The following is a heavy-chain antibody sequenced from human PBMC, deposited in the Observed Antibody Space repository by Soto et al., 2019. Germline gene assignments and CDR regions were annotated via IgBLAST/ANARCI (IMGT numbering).Heavy chain of an antibody. CDR2: INPNSGGT. CDR1: GYTFTGYY. V-gene: IGHV1-2*04. D-gene: IGHD3-10*01. CDR3: ARDREEVWFGHNCYGMDV. J-gene: IGHJ6*02. Sequence: ASVKVSCKASGYTFTGYYMHWVRQARGQGLEWMGWINPNSGGTNYAQKFQGWVTMTRDTSISTAYMELSRLRSDDTAVYYCARDREEVWFGHNCYGMDVWGQGTTVTVSS.